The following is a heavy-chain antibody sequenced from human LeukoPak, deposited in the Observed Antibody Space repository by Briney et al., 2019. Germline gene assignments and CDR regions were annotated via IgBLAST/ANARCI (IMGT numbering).Heavy chain of an antibody. CDR1: GGSISSGGYY. Sequence: SETLSLTCTVSGGSISSGGYYWSWIRQPPGKGLEWIGYIYHSGSTYYNPSLKSRVTISVETSKNQLSLKLSSVTAADTAVYYCARHPCGGSNNCRSFDYWGQGTLVTVSS. CDR3: ARHPCGGSNNCRSFDY. CDR2: IYHSGST. V-gene: IGHV4-30-2*01. D-gene: IGHD1-1*01. J-gene: IGHJ4*02.